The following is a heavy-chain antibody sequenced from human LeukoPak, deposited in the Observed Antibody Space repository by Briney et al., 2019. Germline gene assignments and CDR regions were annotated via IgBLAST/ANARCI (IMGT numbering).Heavy chain of an antibody. J-gene: IGHJ5*02. Sequence: SETLSLTCTVSGGSISSYYWSWIRQPPGKGLEWIGYIYYSGSTNYSPSLKSRVTISVDTSKNQFSLKLSSVTAADTAVYYCARGGNLSPGFDPWGQGTLVTVSS. CDR3: ARGGNLSPGFDP. CDR2: IYYSGST. CDR1: GGSISSYY. D-gene: IGHD4-23*01. V-gene: IGHV4-59*01.